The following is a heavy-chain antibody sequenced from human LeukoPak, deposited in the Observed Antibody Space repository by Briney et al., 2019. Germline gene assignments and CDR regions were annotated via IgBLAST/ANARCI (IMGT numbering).Heavy chain of an antibody. CDR1: GDSISGYY. CDR2: IYSSGIA. D-gene: IGHD6-19*01. Sequence: SETLSLTCSASGDSISGYYWTWIRQSAGKGLEWIGHIYSSGIATYSPSLKSRLTMSVDTSKNQFSLRLTSVSAADTAIYYCARRAHNTGWSFDYWGQGTLVTVSS. V-gene: IGHV4-4*07. J-gene: IGHJ4*02. CDR3: ARRAHNTGWSFDY.